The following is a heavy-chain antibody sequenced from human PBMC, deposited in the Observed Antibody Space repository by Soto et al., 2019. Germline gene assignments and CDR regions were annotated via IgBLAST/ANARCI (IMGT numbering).Heavy chain of an antibody. CDR3: AREYDWYYYYYGMDV. CDR2: ISYDGSKK. CDR1: GFTFSSYA. D-gene: IGHD3-9*01. Sequence: QVQLVESGGGVVQPGRSLRLSCAASGFTFSSYAMHWVRQAPGKGLEWVAVISYDGSKKYYADSVKGRFTISRDNSKNTLYLQMNSLRAEDTAVYYCAREYDWYYYYYGMDVWGQGTTVTVSS. V-gene: IGHV3-30-3*01. J-gene: IGHJ6*02.